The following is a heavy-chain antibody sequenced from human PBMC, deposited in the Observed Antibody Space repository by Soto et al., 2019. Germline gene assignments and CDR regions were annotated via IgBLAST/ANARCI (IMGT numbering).Heavy chain of an antibody. Sequence: EVQLVESGGSLVQPGGSLRLSCAASRFTFSNYWMHWLRQAPGKGLVWVSRIKSDGTSTTYADSVKGRFTISRDNARNTLYLQMNSLIAEDTAVYYCAREGLDTAGFFDIWGQGTVVIVSS. CDR2: IKSDGTST. CDR3: AREGLDTAGFFDI. V-gene: IGHV3-74*03. J-gene: IGHJ3*02. D-gene: IGHD6-13*01. CDR1: RFTFSNYW.